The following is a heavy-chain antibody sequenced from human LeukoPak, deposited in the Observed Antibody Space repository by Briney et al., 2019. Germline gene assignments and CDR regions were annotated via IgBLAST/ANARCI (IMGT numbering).Heavy chain of an antibody. CDR2: IYYSGST. V-gene: IGHV4-39*01. D-gene: IGHD3-22*01. CDR1: GGSISSSSYY. Sequence: PSETLSLTCTVSGGSISSSSYYWGWIRQPPGKGLEWIGSIYYSGSTYYNPSLKSRVTISVDTSKNQFSLKLSSVTAADTAVYYCARQPAYYYDSSGYFGYWGQGTLVTVSS. J-gene: IGHJ4*02. CDR3: ARQPAYYYDSSGYFGY.